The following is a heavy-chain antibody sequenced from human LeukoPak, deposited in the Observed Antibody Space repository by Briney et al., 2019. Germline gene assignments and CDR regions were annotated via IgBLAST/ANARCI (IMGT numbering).Heavy chain of an antibody. J-gene: IGHJ4*02. CDR1: GGTFSSYA. Sequence: ASVKVSCKASGGTFSSYAISWVRQAPGQGLEWMGRIIPILGIANYAQKFQGRVTITADKSTSTAYMEPSSLRSEDTAVYYCARWAEPLNRDGYTLYYFDYWGQGTLVTVSS. CDR3: ARWAEPLNRDGYTLYYFDY. V-gene: IGHV1-69*04. D-gene: IGHD5-24*01. CDR2: IIPILGIA.